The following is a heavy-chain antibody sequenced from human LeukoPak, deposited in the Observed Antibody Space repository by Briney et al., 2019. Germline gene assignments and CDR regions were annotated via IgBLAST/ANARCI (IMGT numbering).Heavy chain of an antibody. J-gene: IGHJ4*02. CDR3: ARRAPQYYYDSSGSTKGGLDY. CDR1: GGPFSGYY. D-gene: IGHD3-22*01. V-gene: IGHV4-34*01. CDR2: INHSGST. Sequence: PSETLSLTCAVYGGPFSGYYWSWIRQPPGKGLEWIGEINHSGSTNYNPSLKSRVTISVDTSKNQFSLKLSSVTAADTAVYYCARRAPQYYYDSSGSTKGGLDYWGQGTLVTVSS.